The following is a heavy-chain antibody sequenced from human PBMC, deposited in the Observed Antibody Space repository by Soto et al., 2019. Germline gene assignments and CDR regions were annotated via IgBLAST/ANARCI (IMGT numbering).Heavy chain of an antibody. J-gene: IGHJ4*02. V-gene: IGHV4-39*01. CDR2: LSSNVIT. D-gene: IGHD6-19*01. Sequence: AETLSLTCKVSGDSISRSRSHWGAWIRQPPGKGLEWIGSLSSNVITTHNPSRGIRFTISVDAPNNKFSLEVTSVTDGATGFYYCARQMSSGLWAFDSWGQGTPVTVSS. CDR3: ARQMSSGLWAFDS. CDR1: GDSISRSRSH.